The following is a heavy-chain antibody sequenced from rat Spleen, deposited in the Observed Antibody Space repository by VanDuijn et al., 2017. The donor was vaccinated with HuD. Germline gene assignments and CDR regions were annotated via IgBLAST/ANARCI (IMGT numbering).Heavy chain of an antibody. V-gene: IGHV5-7*01. D-gene: IGHD4-3*01. CDR3: ARHNSGYGVMDA. Sequence: EVQLVESGGGLVQPGRSLKLSCAASGFTFSDYNMAWVRQAPKKGLEWGATISYDVSSTYYRDSVKGRFTISRDNTKSTLYLQMDSLRSEDTATYYCARHNSGYGVMDAWGQGASVTVSS. CDR2: ISYDVSST. J-gene: IGHJ4*01. CDR1: GFTFSDYN.